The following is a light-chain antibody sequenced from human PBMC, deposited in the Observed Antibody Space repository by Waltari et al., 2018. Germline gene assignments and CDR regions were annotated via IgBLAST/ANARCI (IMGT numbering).Light chain of an antibody. CDR3: SAYTATDTYV. Sequence: VSWYPQPPGKAPKLIISDVSQRPSGATARFSGSKSGYTASLTISGLQTEDEADYYCSAYTATDTYVFGSVTTVTVL. J-gene: IGLJ1*01. CDR2: DVS. V-gene: IGLV2-11*03.